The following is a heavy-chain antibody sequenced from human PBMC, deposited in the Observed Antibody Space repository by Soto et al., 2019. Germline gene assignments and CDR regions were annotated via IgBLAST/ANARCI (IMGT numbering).Heavy chain of an antibody. Sequence: GGSLRLSCAASGFTFSSYSMNWVRQAPGKGLEWVSSISSSSSYIYYADSVKGRFTISRDNAKNSLYLQMNSLRAEDTAVYYCATLVLWFGGQYYFDYWGQGTLVTVSS. CDR3: ATLVLWFGGQYYFDY. V-gene: IGHV3-21*01. D-gene: IGHD3-10*01. CDR1: GFTFSSYS. CDR2: ISSSSSYI. J-gene: IGHJ4*02.